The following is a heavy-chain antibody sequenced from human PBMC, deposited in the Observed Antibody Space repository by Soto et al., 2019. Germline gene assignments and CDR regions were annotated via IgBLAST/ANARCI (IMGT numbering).Heavy chain of an antibody. J-gene: IGHJ4*02. CDR2: SHQSGNT. CDR3: ATRDTGRVY. V-gene: IGHV4-4*02. D-gene: IGHD5-18*01. Sequence: QVQLQESGPGLVKPSGTLSLTCAVSGVSISSHDWWTWVRQPPGKGLEWIGESHQSGNTHYNSSLESRVTISLDKSKNQLSLQLTSVTVADTAVYYWATRDTGRVYWGQGTLVSVSS. CDR1: GVSISSHDW.